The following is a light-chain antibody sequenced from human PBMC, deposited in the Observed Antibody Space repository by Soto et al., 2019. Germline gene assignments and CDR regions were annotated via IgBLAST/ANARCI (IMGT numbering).Light chain of an antibody. CDR3: QHSFGTPYT. J-gene: IGKJ2*01. CDR2: AAC. Sequence: DIQMTQSPSSLSASVGDRVTITCRASQGIGSYLNWYQQKPGNAPKILISAACTLQSGVPPRFSGSGSETRFTLTISSLQPEDFATYFCQHSFGTPYTFGQGTKLEIK. V-gene: IGKV1-39*01. CDR1: QGIGSY.